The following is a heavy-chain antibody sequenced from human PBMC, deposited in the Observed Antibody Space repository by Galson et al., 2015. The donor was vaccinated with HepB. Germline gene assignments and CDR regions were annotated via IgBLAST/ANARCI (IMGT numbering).Heavy chain of an antibody. V-gene: IGHV3-72*01. CDR1: GFTFSDHY. CDR2: TRNKANSYTT. Sequence: SLRLSCAASGFTFSDHYMDWVRQAPGKGLEWVGRTRNKANSYTTEYAASVKGRFTISRDDSKNSLYLQMNSLKTEDTAVYYCARTHCSGGSCWFGYFDYWGQGTLVTVSS. J-gene: IGHJ4*02. D-gene: IGHD2-15*01. CDR3: ARTHCSGGSCWFGYFDY.